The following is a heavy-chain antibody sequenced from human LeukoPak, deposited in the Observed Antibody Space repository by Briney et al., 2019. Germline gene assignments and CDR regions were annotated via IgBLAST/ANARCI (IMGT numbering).Heavy chain of an antibody. CDR3: ASFMGSTSSHPDY. CDR2: ISSSSSYI. Sequence: PGGSLRLSCAASGFTFSSYSMNWVRQAPGKGLEWVSSISSSSSYIYYADSVKGRFTISRDNAKNTLYLQMNSLRAEDTAVYYCASFMGSTSSHPDYWGQGTLVTVSS. D-gene: IGHD2-2*01. J-gene: IGHJ4*02. V-gene: IGHV3-21*01. CDR1: GFTFSSYS.